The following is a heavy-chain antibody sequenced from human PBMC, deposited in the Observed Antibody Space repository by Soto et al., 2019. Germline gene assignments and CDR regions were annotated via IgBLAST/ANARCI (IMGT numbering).Heavy chain of an antibody. CDR1: GGTFSSYA. J-gene: IGHJ4*02. CDR3: ASSDHVDIVATTYYFDY. V-gene: IGHV1-69*01. CDR2: IIPIFGTA. Sequence: QVQLVQSGAEVKKPGSSVKFSCKASGGTFSSYAISWVRQAPGQGLEWMGGIIPIFGTANYAQKFQGRVTITADESTSTAYLELSSLRSEDTAVYYCASSDHVDIVATTYYFDYWGQGTLVTVSS. D-gene: IGHD5-12*01.